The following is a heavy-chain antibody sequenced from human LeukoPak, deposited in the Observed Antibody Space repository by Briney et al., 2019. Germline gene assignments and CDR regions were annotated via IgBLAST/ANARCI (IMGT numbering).Heavy chain of an antibody. Sequence: ASVKVSCKASGYTFTSYAMNWVRQAPGQGLEWMGWINTNTGNPTYAQGFTGRFVFSLDISVSTAYLQISSLKAEDTAVYYCARDPNPYYDWYFDLWSRGTLVTVSS. J-gene: IGHJ2*01. V-gene: IGHV7-4-1*02. CDR3: ARDPNPYYDWYFDL. CDR1: GYTFTSYA. D-gene: IGHD3-10*01. CDR2: INTNTGNP.